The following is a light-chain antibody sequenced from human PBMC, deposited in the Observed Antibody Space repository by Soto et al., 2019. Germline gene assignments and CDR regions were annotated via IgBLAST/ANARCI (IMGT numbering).Light chain of an antibody. CDR1: QSVSSN. Sequence: EIVMTQSPATLSVSPGERATLSCRASQSVSSNLAWYQQKPGQAPRLLIYGTSTRATGVPARFSGGGSGTEFTLTISSLQSDDFAVYSCQQYNNWPRTFGQGTKVEIK. CDR2: GTS. V-gene: IGKV3-15*01. CDR3: QQYNNWPRT. J-gene: IGKJ1*01.